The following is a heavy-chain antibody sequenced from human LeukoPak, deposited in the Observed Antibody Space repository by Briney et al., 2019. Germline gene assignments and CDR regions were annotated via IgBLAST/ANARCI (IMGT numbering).Heavy chain of an antibody. D-gene: IGHD3-16*01. CDR1: GFTFSSYA. J-gene: IGHJ4*02. CDR2: ISSDGGVA. V-gene: IGHV3-23*01. CDR3: AKASQSTGSWGWDY. Sequence: PGGSLRLSCAASGFTFSSYAINWVRQAPGKGLEWVSGISSDGGVAHYADSVKGRFTISRDNSKNTVYLQMNSLRVEDTAKYYCAKASQSTGSWGWDYWGQGTLVTVSS.